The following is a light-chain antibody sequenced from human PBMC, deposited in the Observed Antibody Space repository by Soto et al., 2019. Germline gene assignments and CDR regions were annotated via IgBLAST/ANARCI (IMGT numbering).Light chain of an antibody. J-gene: IGKJ2*01. CDR1: QSVSSSY. V-gene: IGKV3-20*01. Sequence: ENVLTQSPGTLSLSPGERATLSCRASQSVSSSYLAWYQQKPGQAPRLVIDGASSRATGIPDRFSGSGSGTDFTLTISRLEPEDCAVYYCQQYCRSPYTCGQGTKLEIK. CDR2: GAS. CDR3: QQYCRSPYT.